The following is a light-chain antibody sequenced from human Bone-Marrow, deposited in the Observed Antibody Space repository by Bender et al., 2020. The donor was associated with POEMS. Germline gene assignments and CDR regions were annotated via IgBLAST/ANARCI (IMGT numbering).Light chain of an antibody. CDR1: NSNLGGGFD. Sequence: QSVLTQPPSVSGAPGQRVTISCSGTNSNLGGGFDVHWSQQLPGTAPKLLIYGNTNRPSGFPDRISGSKSGTSASLAITGLQAEDEAYYYCQCFDKSLSGSVFGGGTKLTVL. CDR2: GNT. V-gene: IGLV1-40*01. J-gene: IGLJ2*01. CDR3: QCFDKSLSGSV.